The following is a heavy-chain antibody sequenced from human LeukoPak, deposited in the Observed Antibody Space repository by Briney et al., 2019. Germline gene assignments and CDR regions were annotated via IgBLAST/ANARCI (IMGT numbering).Heavy chain of an antibody. V-gene: IGHV3-23*01. D-gene: IGHD3-10*02. Sequence: SGGSLRLSCAASGFTFSRHGMNWVRQAPGKGLEWVSGISGSGDTTYYADSVKGRFTISRDNAKNSLYLQMNSLRAEDTAVYYCAELGITMIGGVWGKGTTVTISS. CDR1: GFTFSRHG. J-gene: IGHJ6*04. CDR2: ISGSGDTT. CDR3: AELGITMIGGV.